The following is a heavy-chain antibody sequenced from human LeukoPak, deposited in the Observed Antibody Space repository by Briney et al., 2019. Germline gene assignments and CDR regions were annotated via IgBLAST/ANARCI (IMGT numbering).Heavy chain of an antibody. CDR2: IYTSGST. V-gene: IGHV4-4*07. CDR3: ARETSLAGFASGLGFNY. Sequence: PSETLSLTCTVSGGSISSYYWSWIRQPAGKGLEWIGRIYTSGSTNYNPSLKSRVTMSVDTSKNHFSLKLTSVTAADTATYYCARETSLAGFASGLGFNYWGQGILVTASS. J-gene: IGHJ4*02. D-gene: IGHD6-19*01. CDR1: GGSISSYY.